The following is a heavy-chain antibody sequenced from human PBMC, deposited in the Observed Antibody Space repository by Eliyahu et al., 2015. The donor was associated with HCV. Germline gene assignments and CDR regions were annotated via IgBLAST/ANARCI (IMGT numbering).Heavy chain of an antibody. CDR1: GFTFSSXW. V-gene: IGHV3-74*01. D-gene: IGHD4-17*01. J-gene: IGHJ4*01. CDR3: ARVAGTVSR. CDR2: INNDGSLT. Sequence: EVQMVESGGGLVQPGGSLRLSCAVSGFTFSSXWMXWVRQPPGKGLEWISRINNDGSLTNYADSVKGRFTXSRDNAMNTLYLEMNSVRVEDTAVYYCARVAGTVSRWGQGTLVSVSS.